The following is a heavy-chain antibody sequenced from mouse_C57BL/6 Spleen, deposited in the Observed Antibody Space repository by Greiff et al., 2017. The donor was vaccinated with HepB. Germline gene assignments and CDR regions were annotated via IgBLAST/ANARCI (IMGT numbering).Heavy chain of an antibody. D-gene: IGHD1-1*01. Sequence: QVQLQQSGPELVKPGASVKISCKASGYAFSSSWMNWVKQRPGKGLEWIGRIYPGDGDTNYTGKFKGKATLTADKSSSTAYMQLSSLTSEDSAVYFCAREKDGVVEDWYFDVWGTGTTVTVSS. V-gene: IGHV1-82*01. CDR2: IYPGDGDT. CDR1: GYAFSSSW. J-gene: IGHJ1*03. CDR3: AREKDGVVEDWYFDV.